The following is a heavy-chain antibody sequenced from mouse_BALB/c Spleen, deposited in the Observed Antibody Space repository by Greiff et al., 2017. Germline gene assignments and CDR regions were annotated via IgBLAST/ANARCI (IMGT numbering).Heavy chain of an antibody. CDR2: ISDGGSYT. D-gene: IGHD2-4*01. CDR3: ARGPYDYDWFAY. Sequence: EVKLMESGGGLVKPGGSLKLSCAASGFTFSDYYMYWVRQTPEKRLEWVATISDGGSYTYYPDSVKGRFTISRDNAKNNLYLQMSSLKSEDTAMYYCARGPYDYDWFAYWGQGTLVTVSA. J-gene: IGHJ3*01. CDR1: GFTFSDYY. V-gene: IGHV5-4*02.